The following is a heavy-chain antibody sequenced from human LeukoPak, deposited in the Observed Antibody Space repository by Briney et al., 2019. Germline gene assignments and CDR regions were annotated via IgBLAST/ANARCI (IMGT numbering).Heavy chain of an antibody. CDR2: IYTSGST. J-gene: IGHJ4*02. CDR3: ARVGLAVAGSIDY. V-gene: IGHV4-61*02. Sequence: SETLSLTCTVSGGSISSGSYYWSWIRQPAGKGLERIGRIYTSGSTNYNPSLKSRVTISVDTSKNQFSLKLSSVTAADTAVYYCARVGLAVAGSIDYWGQGTLVTVSS. CDR1: GGSISSGSYY. D-gene: IGHD6-19*01.